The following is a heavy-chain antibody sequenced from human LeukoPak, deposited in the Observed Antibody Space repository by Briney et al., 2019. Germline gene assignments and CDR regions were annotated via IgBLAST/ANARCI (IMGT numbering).Heavy chain of an antibody. CDR3: AREVSRWRYYFDY. Sequence: SETLSLTCTVSGGSISSSSYYWGWLRQPPGRGLDWIGYIYYSGSTYYHPSLMSRVTISVDTSKNQFALKLSSVTAADTAVYYCAREVSRWRYYFDYWGQGTLVTVSS. J-gene: IGHJ4*02. V-gene: IGHV4-30-4*08. D-gene: IGHD4-23*01. CDR1: GGSISSSSYY. CDR2: IYYSGST.